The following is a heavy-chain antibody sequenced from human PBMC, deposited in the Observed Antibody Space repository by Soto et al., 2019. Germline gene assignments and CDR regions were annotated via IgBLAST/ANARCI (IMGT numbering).Heavy chain of an antibody. CDR2: IYYSGST. J-gene: IGHJ5*02. D-gene: IGHD5-12*01. CDR3: ARDRCSGYDCWFDP. V-gene: IGHV4-59*01. CDR1: GGSISSYY. Sequence: LSLTCTVSGGSISSYYWSWIRQPPGKGLEWIGYIYYSGSTNYNPSLKSRVTISVDTSKNQFSLKLSSVTAADTAVYYCARDRCSGYDCWFDPWGPGTLVTVSS.